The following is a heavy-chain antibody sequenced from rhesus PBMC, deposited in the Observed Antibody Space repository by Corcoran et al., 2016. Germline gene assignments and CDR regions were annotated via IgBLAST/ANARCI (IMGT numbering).Heavy chain of an antibody. Sequence: QLQLQESGPGLVQPSETLSVTCAVSGGSISRSYWRWIRPAPGKGLEWIGYISGSGSSTNYNPSLKSPVTLSGDTSKNQLALKLSSVTAADTAVDYCASHRYWGDYRYGLDSWGQGVVVTVSS. V-gene: IGHV4-169*02. CDR3: ASHRYWGDYRYGLDS. CDR2: ISGSGSST. CDR1: GGSISRSY. J-gene: IGHJ6*01. D-gene: IGHD3-34*01.